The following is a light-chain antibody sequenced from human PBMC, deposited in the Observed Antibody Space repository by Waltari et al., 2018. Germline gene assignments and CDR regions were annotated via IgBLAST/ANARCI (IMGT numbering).Light chain of an antibody. CDR2: DAS. J-gene: IGKJ2*01. Sequence: EIVMTQSPGTLSASPGESATLSCAASQNVSKNLAWYQQKVGQAPRLPVYDASTRATGIPARFSGSGSGTEYTLTISSLQSEDFALYYCQQYKKWPPYTFGPGTKLEIK. CDR3: QQYKKWPPYT. V-gene: IGKV3-15*01. CDR1: QNVSKN.